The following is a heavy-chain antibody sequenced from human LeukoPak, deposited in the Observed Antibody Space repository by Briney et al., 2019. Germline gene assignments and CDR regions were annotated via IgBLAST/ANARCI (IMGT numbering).Heavy chain of an antibody. CDR1: GFTFGDYA. Sequence: PGGSLRLSCAASGFTFGDYAMHWVRQAPGKGLEWVSGISWNSGSIGYADSVKGRFTISRDNAKNSLYLQMNSLRAEDMALYYCAKGGSLGTHAFDIWGQGTMVTVSS. CDR2: ISWNSGSI. V-gene: IGHV3-9*03. J-gene: IGHJ3*02. CDR3: AKGGSLGTHAFDI. D-gene: IGHD1-26*01.